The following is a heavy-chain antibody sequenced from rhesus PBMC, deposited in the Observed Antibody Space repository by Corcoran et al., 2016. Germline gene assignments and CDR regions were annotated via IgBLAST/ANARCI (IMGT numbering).Heavy chain of an antibody. CDR2: ISGSSGST. Sequence: QVQLQESGQGLVKPSETLSLTCAVSGGAVNRRHWWSWIRQPPGKGLEWIGYISGSSGSTYYNPSLKSRVTISTDTSKNQFSLKLSSVTAADTAVYYCARTVTTLVPHYGLDSWGQGVVVTVSS. D-gene: IGHD4-23*01. CDR3: ARTVTTLVPHYGLDS. V-gene: IGHV4-65*01. CDR1: GGAVNRRHW. J-gene: IGHJ6*01.